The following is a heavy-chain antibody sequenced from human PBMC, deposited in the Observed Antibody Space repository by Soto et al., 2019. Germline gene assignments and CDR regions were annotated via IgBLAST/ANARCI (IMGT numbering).Heavy chain of an antibody. CDR2: IDYSGST. CDR1: GGSISSSSHY. CDR3: ASSEQQLVLNYYYGMDV. V-gene: IGHV4-39*01. D-gene: IGHD6-13*01. J-gene: IGHJ6*02. Sequence: LQLQESGQGLVKPSETLSLTSTVSGGSISSSSHYWAWIRQPPGKGLEWLGSIDYSGSTYYNPSLKSRDTISVDTSKNQFSLKLSSVTAADTAVYYCASSEQQLVLNYYYGMDVGGQGITVTVSS.